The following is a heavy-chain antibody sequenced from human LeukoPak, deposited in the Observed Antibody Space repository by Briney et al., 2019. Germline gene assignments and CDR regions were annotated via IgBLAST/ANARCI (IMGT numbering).Heavy chain of an antibody. Sequence: WVSSISSSSSYIYYADSVKGRFTISRDNAKNSLYLQMNSLRAEDTAVYYCAREVYYDFWSGSDDAFDIWGQGTLVAVSS. D-gene: IGHD3-3*01. CDR2: ISSSSSYI. CDR3: AREVYYDFWSGSDDAFDI. V-gene: IGHV3-21*01. J-gene: IGHJ3*02.